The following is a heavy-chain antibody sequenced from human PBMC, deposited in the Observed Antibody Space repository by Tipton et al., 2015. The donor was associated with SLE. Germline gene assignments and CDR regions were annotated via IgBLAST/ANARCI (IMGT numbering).Heavy chain of an antibody. CDR1: GASISSSSFY. Sequence: LRLSCNVSGASISSSSFYWGWIRQPPGKGLEWIGSMSYRGTTYYNPSLKSRVTISADTSKNQFSLRLSSVTAADTAVYYYARVFITGTSRGWVDVWGQGTMVTVSS. J-gene: IGHJ3*01. CDR3: ARVFITGTSRGWVDV. D-gene: IGHD1-7*01. V-gene: IGHV4-39*07. CDR2: MSYRGTT.